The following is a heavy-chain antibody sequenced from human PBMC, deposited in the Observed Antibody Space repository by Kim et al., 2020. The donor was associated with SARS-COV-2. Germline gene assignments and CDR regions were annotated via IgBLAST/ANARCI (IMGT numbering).Heavy chain of an antibody. CDR3: AREIVGASHGVSDY. J-gene: IGHJ4*02. D-gene: IGHD1-26*01. CDR2: IIPILGIA. CDR1: GGAFSSYA. V-gene: IGHV1-69*04. Sequence: SVKVSCKASGGAFSSYAISWVRQAPGQGLEWMGRIIPILGIANYAQKFQGRVTITADKSTSTAYMELSSLRSEDTAVYYCAREIVGASHGVSDYWGQGTLVTVSS.